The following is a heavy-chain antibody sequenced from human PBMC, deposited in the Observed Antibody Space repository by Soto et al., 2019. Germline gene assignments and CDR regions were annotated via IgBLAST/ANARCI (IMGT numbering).Heavy chain of an antibody. Sequence: AAVKVSCTASDYTFTSYGISWVRQAPGQGLEWMGWISAYNGNTNYAQKLQGRVTMTTDTSTSTAYMELRSLRSDDTAVYYCAREEDYYDSSGYYRALGYWGQGTLVTVS. CDR1: DYTFTSYG. CDR3: AREEDYYDSSGYYRALGY. V-gene: IGHV1-18*04. D-gene: IGHD3-22*01. J-gene: IGHJ4*02. CDR2: ISAYNGNT.